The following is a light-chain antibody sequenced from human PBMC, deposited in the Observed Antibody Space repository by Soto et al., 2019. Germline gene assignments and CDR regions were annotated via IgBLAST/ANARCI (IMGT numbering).Light chain of an antibody. CDR2: GAS. CDR1: QTVTSSY. J-gene: IGKJ1*01. V-gene: IGKV3-20*01. CDR3: QQYGTSPRT. Sequence: EIVLTQSPGTLSLSPGERATLSCRASQTVTSSYLSLYQQKPVQAPRLLIYGASSRATGIPDRFSGSGSGTNFTLTISRLEPEDFAVYYCQQYGTSPRTFGQGTKVDIK.